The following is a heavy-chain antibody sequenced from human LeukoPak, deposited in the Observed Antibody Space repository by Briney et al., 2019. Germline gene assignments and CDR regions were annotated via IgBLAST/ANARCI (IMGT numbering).Heavy chain of an antibody. Sequence: LAGGSLRLSCAASGFTFSGYVMTWVRQPPGKGLQWVADISGSGGSTYYADSVKGRFSISRDNSKNTLYLQMNSLRAEDTALYYCAKHGAIYWGQGTLVTVSS. CDR3: AKHGAIY. CDR2: ISGSGGST. V-gene: IGHV3-23*01. J-gene: IGHJ4*02. D-gene: IGHD4-17*01. CDR1: GFTFSGYV.